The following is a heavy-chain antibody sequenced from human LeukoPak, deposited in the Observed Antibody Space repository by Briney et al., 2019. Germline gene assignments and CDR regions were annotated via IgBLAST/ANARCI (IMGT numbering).Heavy chain of an antibody. J-gene: IGHJ4*02. CDR3: ARIAVAGTDY. CDR2: IYHSGST. CDR1: GYSISSGYY. D-gene: IGHD6-19*01. V-gene: IGHV4-38-2*02. Sequence: SETLSLTCTVSGYSISSGYYWGWIRQPPGKGLEWIGSIYHSGSTYYNPSLKSRVTISVDTSKNQFSLKLSSVTAADTAVYYCARIAVAGTDYWGQGTLVTVSS.